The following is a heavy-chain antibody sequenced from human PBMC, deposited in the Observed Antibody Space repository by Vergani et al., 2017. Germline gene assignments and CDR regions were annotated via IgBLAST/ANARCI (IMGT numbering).Heavy chain of an antibody. D-gene: IGHD4-17*01. J-gene: IGHJ4*02. CDR2: IGYDGRIK. CDR3: AKDGRENSDYGYFDY. CDR1: GSSFTAYV. V-gene: IGHV3-30*02. Sequence: QVQLVETGGAVFSPGGSLGVFVAPPGSSFTAYVAHWVPRGPGKGLGGVAFIGYDGRIKYNVDAVKGRFTISRDTSKKTRSLQMRSLRADDTAVYYCAKDGRENSDYGYFDYWGQGTLVTVSS.